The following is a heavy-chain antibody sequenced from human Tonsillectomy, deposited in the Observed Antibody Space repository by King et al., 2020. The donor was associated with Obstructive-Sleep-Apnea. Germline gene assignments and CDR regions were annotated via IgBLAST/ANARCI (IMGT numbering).Heavy chain of an antibody. D-gene: IGHD1-26*01. CDR1: GGSISSYY. V-gene: IGHV4-59*08. J-gene: IGHJ4*02. CDR2: IYYSGST. CDR3: ARHSRGGSYFLPFDY. Sequence: QLQESGPGLVKPSETLSLTCTVSGGSISSYYWSWIRQPPGKGLEWIGYIYYSGSTNYNPSLKSRVTMSIDTSKKQFSLRLSSVTAADTAVFYCARHSRGGSYFLPFDYWGQGTLVTVSS.